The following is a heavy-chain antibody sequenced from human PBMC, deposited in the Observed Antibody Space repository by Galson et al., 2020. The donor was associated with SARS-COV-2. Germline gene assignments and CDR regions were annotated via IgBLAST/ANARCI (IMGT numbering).Heavy chain of an antibody. V-gene: IGHV1-69*13. CDR2: IIPIFVTS. D-gene: IGHD5-12*01. J-gene: IGHJ6*03. CDR3: AGELRHPYYSSDFMDV. Sequence: SVKVSCKASGGTFSSYAISWVRQAPGQGLEWMGSIIPIFVTSKYAQRFQGRVAITAEESTSTAYLEVSSLRSEDTAVYYCAGELRHPYYSSDFMDVWGKGTTVTISS. CDR1: GGTFSSYA.